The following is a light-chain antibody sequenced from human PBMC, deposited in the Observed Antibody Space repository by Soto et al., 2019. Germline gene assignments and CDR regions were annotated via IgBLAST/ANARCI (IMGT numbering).Light chain of an antibody. CDR1: SGDVGAYNY. CDR2: DVS. CDR3: RSFTNASADV. J-gene: IGLJ1*01. Sequence: QSALTQPASVSGSPGQSITISCTGTSGDVGAYNYVSWYQQHPGKAPRLMIYDVSNRPSGASNRFSGSKSGNTAALTISGLQAEDEADYYCRSFTNASADVFGTGTTLTVL. V-gene: IGLV2-14*01.